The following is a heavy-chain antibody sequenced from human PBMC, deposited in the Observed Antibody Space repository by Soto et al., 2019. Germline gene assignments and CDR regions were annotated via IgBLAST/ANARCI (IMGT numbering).Heavy chain of an antibody. J-gene: IGHJ4*02. CDR2: MNQDGSES. CDR3: ARLSTSAGRRDLAC. CDR1: GFSLSSYW. Sequence: EVQLVESGGGLVQPGGSLRLSCAASGFSLSSYWMSWVRQAPGKGLEWVANMNQDGSESDYVGSVKGRFTFTRDNAKNSLFLPMNSLRAEDPAVYYCARLSTSAGRRDLACWGQGTLVTVSS. V-gene: IGHV3-7*01.